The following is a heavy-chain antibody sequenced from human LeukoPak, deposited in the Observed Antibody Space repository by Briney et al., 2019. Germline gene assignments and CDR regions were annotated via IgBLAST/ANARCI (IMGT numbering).Heavy chain of an antibody. V-gene: IGHV4-34*01. D-gene: IGHD5-18*01. CDR2: INHSGST. J-gene: IGHJ4*02. CDR1: GGSFSGYY. Sequence: SETLSLTCAVYGGSFSGYYRSWIRQPPGKGLEWIGEINHSGSTNYNPSLKSRVTISVDTSKNQFSLKLSSVTAADTAVYYCARVYGDTAMGLLDYWGQGTLVTVSS. CDR3: ARVYGDTAMGLLDY.